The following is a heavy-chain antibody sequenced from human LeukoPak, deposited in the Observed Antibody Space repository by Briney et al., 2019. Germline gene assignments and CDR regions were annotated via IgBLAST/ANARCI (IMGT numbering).Heavy chain of an antibody. D-gene: IGHD6-19*01. CDR1: GYTFTGYN. CDR2: INPNSGGT. CDR3: ARGKSAAGTNYFDS. J-gene: IGHJ4*02. Sequence: ASVKVSCKASGYTFTGYNMHWVRQAPGQGLEWMGWINPNSGGTNYAQKFQGRVTMTRDTSISTAYMELSRLTSDDTAVYYCARGKSAAGTNYFDSWGQGTRVTVSS. V-gene: IGHV1-2*02.